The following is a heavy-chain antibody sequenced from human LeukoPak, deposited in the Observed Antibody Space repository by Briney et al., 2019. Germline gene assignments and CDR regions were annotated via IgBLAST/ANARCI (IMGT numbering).Heavy chain of an antibody. CDR2: IYYSGST. Sequence: PSETLSLTCTVSGGSISSSSYYWGWIRQPPGKGLEWIGSIYYSGSTYYNPSLKSRVTISVDTSKNQFSLKLSSVTAADTAVYYCARLYGDPARGAFDIWGQGTMVTVS. V-gene: IGHV4-39*01. CDR1: GGSISSSSYY. J-gene: IGHJ3*02. CDR3: ARLYGDPARGAFDI. D-gene: IGHD4-17*01.